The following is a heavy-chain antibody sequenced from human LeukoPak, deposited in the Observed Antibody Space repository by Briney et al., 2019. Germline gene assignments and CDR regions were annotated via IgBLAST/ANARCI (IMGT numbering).Heavy chain of an antibody. D-gene: IGHD3-9*01. CDR1: GDAFTSWD. V-gene: IGHV1-8*01. CDR2: MSPNRGNT. CDR3: ARDVYLVRYFDWLLHPYGMDV. Sequence: AALEVSGKAAGDAFTSWDSNGGREATGQWLETMGWMSPNRGNTGYEQKFRGRVTMTRHNSISTAYLALSSLRSEDTAVYYCARDVYLVRYFDWLLHPYGMDVWGQGTTVTVSS. J-gene: IGHJ6*02.